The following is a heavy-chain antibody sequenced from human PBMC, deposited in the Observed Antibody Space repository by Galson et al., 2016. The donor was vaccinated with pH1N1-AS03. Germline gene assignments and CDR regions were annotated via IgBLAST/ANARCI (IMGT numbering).Heavy chain of an antibody. D-gene: IGHD3-3*01. J-gene: IGHJ4*02. Sequence: SVKVSCKASGGTFSNYAISWVRQAPGQGLEWLGGFIPVFNTVKYEQKFQGRVTITTDESTSTVYMEVRSLRSEDTAVYYCAGRQNGRHYDFWSGARGFDSWGQGTLVTVSS. CDR2: FIPVFNTV. CDR3: AGRQNGRHYDFWSGARGFDS. CDR1: GGTFSNYA. V-gene: IGHV1-69*05.